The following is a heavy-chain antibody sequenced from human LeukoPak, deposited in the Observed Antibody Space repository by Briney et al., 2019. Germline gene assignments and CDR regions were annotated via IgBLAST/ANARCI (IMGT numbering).Heavy chain of an antibody. D-gene: IGHD6-13*01. CDR3: AKQGSDGIANSRNRKYYFDY. V-gene: IGHV3-23*01. CDR2: ISGSGGST. J-gene: IGHJ4*02. Sequence: EGSLRLSCAASGFTFSSYAMSWVRQAPGKGLEWVSAISGSGGSTYYADSVKGRFTISRDNSKNTLYLQMNSLRAEDTAVYYCAKQGSDGIANSRNRKYYFDYWGQGTLVTVSS. CDR1: GFTFSSYA.